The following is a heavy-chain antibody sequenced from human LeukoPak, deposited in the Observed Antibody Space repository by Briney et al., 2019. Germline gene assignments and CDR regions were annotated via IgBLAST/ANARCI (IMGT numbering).Heavy chain of an antibody. V-gene: IGHV3-9*03. CDR1: GFPFDDYA. CDR2: ISWNSGSI. CDR3: AKGVISWIAAAGPYDAFDI. Sequence: SLSLSCAASGFPFDDYAMHWVRQAPGKGLEWVSGISWNSGSIGYADSVKGRFTISRDNAKNSLYLQMNSLRAEDMALYYCAKGVISWIAAAGPYDAFDIWGQGTMVTVSS. D-gene: IGHD6-13*01. J-gene: IGHJ3*02.